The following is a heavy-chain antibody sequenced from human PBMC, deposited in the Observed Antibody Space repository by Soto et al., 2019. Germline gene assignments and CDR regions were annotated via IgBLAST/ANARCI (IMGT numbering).Heavy chain of an antibody. D-gene: IGHD2-21*02. CDR3: AKDPTYGGNSGYFDY. CDR1: GFTFIIYA. J-gene: IGHJ4*02. CDR2: ISGSGGST. Sequence: GGSLILSCAASGFTFIIYAMSWVRQAPGKGLEWVSAISGSGGSTYYADSVKGRFTISRDNSKNTLYLQMNSLRAEDTAVYYCAKDPTYGGNSGYFDYWGQGTLVTVSS. V-gene: IGHV3-23*01.